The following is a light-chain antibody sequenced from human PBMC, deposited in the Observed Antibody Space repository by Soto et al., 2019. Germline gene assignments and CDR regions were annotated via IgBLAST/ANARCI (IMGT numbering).Light chain of an antibody. CDR2: AAS. CDR3: LQNYNYPWT. V-gene: IGKV1-6*01. J-gene: IGKJ1*01. Sequence: AIQLTQSPSSLSASVGDTVRITCRASQGIRNDLGWYQQKPGKAPKLLIYAASNLQSGVPSRFSGSGSGTDFTLTISSLQPEDFATYYCLQNYNYPWTFGRGTKVDI. CDR1: QGIRND.